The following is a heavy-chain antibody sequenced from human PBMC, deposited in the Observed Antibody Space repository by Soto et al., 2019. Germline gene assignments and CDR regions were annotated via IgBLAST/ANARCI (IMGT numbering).Heavy chain of an antibody. Sequence: GGSLRLSCAASGFTFSDYAMNWVRQVPGQGLEWVSAISGSGGSTYYAHSVKGRFTISRDNAKNRLFLQMNSLRAEDTAVYYCTTALFAVVNAMDVWGQGTPVTVSS. D-gene: IGHD3-3*01. CDR2: ISGSGGST. V-gene: IGHV3-23*01. CDR1: GFTFSDYA. CDR3: TTALFAVVNAMDV. J-gene: IGHJ6*02.